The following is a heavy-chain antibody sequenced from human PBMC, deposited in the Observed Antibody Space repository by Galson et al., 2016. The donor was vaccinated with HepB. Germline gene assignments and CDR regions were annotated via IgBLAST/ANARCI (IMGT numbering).Heavy chain of an antibody. J-gene: IGHJ4*02. CDR2: IKPDGSEK. CDR3: VRTVSVGARPGRHHDY. CDR1: GFTFSTYW. V-gene: IGHV3-7*03. Sequence: SLRLSCAASGFTFSTYWMNWVRQAPGKGLEWVANIKPDGSEKYYVDSVKGRFTISRDNGKKSLYLQMNSLRPDDTAVYYCVRTVSVGARPGRHHDYWGQGTLVTVSS. D-gene: IGHD1-26*01.